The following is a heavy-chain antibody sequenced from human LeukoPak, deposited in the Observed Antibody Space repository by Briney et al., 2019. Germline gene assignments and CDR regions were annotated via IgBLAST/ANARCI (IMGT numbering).Heavy chain of an antibody. D-gene: IGHD1-7*01. CDR3: ARIVGNYLDAFGI. CDR1: GGTFSSYA. CDR2: IIPILGIA. J-gene: IGHJ3*02. Sequence: GASVKVSCKGSGGTFSSYAISWVRQAPGQGLEWMGRIIPILGIANYAQKFQGRVTITADKSTSTAYMELSSLRSEDTAVYYCARIVGNYLDAFGIWGQGTMVTVSS. V-gene: IGHV1-69*04.